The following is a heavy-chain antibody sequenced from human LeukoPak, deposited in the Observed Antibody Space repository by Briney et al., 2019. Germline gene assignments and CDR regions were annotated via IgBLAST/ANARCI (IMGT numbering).Heavy chain of an antibody. CDR3: ATLRSDSRGWYYFDY. Sequence: HPGGSLRLSCAASGFSFRSYGMHWVRQAPGKGLEWVALIWYDGSNKYYADAVKGRFTISRDNSKKMLYLQMDSLRAEDTAVYYCATLRSDSRGWYYFDYWGQGTLVSVSS. D-gene: IGHD6-19*01. V-gene: IGHV3-33*01. J-gene: IGHJ4*02. CDR1: GFSFRSYG. CDR2: IWYDGSNK.